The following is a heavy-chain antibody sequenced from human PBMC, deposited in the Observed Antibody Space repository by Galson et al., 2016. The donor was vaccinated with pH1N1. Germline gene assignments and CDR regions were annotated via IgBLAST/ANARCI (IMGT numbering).Heavy chain of an antibody. J-gene: IGHJ4*02. D-gene: IGHD3-22*01. CDR1: GGTFSSTFA. CDR3: ARLYSYDSTGSGLFDY. Sequence: SVKVSCKASGGTFSSTFALGWVRQAPGHGLEWMGSSIPFLGTEKYAQRFQGRVTITRDESTNTAYMELSRLRSEDTAMYDCARLYSYDSTGSGLFDYWGRGTQVTVSS. V-gene: IGHV1-69*05. CDR2: SIPFLGTE.